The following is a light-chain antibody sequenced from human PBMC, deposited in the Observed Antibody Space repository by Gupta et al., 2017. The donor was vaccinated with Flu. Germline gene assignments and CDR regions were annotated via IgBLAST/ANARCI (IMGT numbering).Light chain of an antibody. CDR3: SSYTSCSTLVVV. J-gene: IGLJ2*01. Sequence: QSALNQPASVSGSPGKSITISCTGTTSDVGGYNSVSWYQQRPGTAPKLMIYDVSNRPSGISNRFSGSKSGNTASLAISGLQAEDEADYYCSSYTSCSTLVVVFGGGTKLTVL. CDR2: DVS. V-gene: IGLV2-14*01. CDR1: TSDVGGYNS.